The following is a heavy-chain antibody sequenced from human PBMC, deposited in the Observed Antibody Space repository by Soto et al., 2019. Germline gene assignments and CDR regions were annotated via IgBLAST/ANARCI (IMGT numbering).Heavy chain of an antibody. CDR3: AIHNPAISVLDH. D-gene: IGHD3-3*01. CDR2: IYYSGST. Sequence: SSETLSLTCTVSGGSISSSSYYWGWIRQPPGKGLEWIGSIYYSGSTYYNPSLKSRVTISVDTSKNQFSLKLSSVTAADTAVYYCAIHNPAISVLDHWGQGTLVTVSS. J-gene: IGHJ4*02. CDR1: GGSISSSSYY. V-gene: IGHV4-39*01.